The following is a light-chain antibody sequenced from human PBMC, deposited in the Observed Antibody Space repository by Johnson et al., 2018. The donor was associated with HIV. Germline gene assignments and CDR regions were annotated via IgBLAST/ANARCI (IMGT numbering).Light chain of an antibody. CDR3: GTWDSSLSAHYV. CDR1: SSNIGNNY. J-gene: IGLJ1*01. CDR2: YNN. V-gene: IGLV1-51*01. Sequence: QSVLTQPPSVSAAPGQKVTISCSGSSSNIGNNYVSWYQQLPGTAPKLLIYYNNKRPSGIPDRFSGSKSGTSATLGITGLQTGDEADYYCGTWDSSLSAHYVFGTGTKVNVL.